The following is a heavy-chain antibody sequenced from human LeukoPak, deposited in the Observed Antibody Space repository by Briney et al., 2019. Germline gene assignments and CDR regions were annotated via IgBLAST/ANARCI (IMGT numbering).Heavy chain of an antibody. CDR3: ASTFGADAFDI. CDR1: GFTFSSYS. CDR2: ISSSSSYI. D-gene: IGHD2/OR15-2a*01. V-gene: IGHV3-21*01. Sequence: PGGSLRLSRAASGFTFSSYSMNWVRQAPGKGLEWVSSISSSSSYIYYADSVKGRFTISRDNAKNSLYLQMNSLRAEDTAVYYCASTFGADAFDIWGQGTMVTVSS. J-gene: IGHJ3*02.